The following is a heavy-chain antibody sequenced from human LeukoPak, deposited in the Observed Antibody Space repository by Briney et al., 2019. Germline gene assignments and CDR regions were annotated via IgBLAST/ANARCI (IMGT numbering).Heavy chain of an antibody. Sequence: PGGSLRLPCAASGFTFSSYSMNWVRQAPGKGLEWVSSISSSSYIYYADSVKGRFTISRDNAKNSLYLQMNSLRAEDTAVYYCARDLLAAAASFDYWGQGTLVTVSS. CDR3: ARDLLAAAASFDY. CDR2: ISSSSYI. V-gene: IGHV3-21*04. CDR1: GFTFSSYS. D-gene: IGHD6-13*01. J-gene: IGHJ4*02.